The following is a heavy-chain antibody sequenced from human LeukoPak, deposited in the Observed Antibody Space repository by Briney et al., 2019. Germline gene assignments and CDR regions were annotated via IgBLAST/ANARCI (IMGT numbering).Heavy chain of an antibody. CDR3: ARKWLSNTPYYYYYYMDV. CDR2: INHSGST. Sequence: SETLSLTCAVYGGSFSGYYWSWIRQPLGKGLEWIGEINHSGSTNYNPSLKSRVTISVDTSKNQFSLKLSSVTAADTAVYYCARKWLSNTPYYYYYYMDVWGKGATVTVSS. V-gene: IGHV4-34*01. CDR1: GGSFSGYY. J-gene: IGHJ6*03. D-gene: IGHD3-22*01.